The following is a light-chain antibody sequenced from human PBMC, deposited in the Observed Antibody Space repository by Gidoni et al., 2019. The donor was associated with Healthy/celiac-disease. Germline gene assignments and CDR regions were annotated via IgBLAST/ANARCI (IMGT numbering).Light chain of an antibody. CDR3: QQYGSSPLT. J-gene: IGKJ4*01. Sequence: EIVLTQSPGTLSLSPGERATLSCRASQSVSSSYLAWYQQQPGQAPRPLISGASSRATGIPDRFSGSVSGTDFTLTISRLEPEDFAVYYCQQYGSSPLTFGGGTKVEIK. CDR1: QSVSSSY. V-gene: IGKV3-20*01. CDR2: GAS.